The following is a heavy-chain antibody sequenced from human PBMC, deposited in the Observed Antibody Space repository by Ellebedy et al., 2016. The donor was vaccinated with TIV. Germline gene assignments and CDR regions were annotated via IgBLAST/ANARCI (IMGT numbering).Heavy chain of an antibody. CDR2: MDWASGRI. Sequence: SLKISCVGAGFTFDGYAMHWVRQAPGKGLEWVAGMDWASGRIDYADSVKGRFTISRNNAENSLNLQMNSLRTEDTAFYYCGKDILPRGMDVWGQGTTVTVSS. J-gene: IGHJ6*02. CDR3: GKDILPRGMDV. V-gene: IGHV3-9*01. CDR1: GFTFDGYA.